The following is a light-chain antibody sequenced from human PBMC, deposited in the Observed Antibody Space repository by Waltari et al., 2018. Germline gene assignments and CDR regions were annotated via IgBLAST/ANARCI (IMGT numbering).Light chain of an antibody. J-gene: IGKJ1*01. CDR2: AAS. CDR1: QTIATY. CDR3: QQQYKAPWT. V-gene: IGKV1-39*01. Sequence: DIQMTQSPSSLSAFVGDRVTITCRPSQTIATYLNWYQQKPVEAPKLLIYAASTLQGGVPSRFNGSGSRTDFALTISSLQPEDFATYFCQQQYKAPWTFGRGTDVEVK.